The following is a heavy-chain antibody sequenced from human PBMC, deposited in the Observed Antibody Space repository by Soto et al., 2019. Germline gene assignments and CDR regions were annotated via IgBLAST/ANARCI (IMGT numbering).Heavy chain of an antibody. CDR1: GFTLSIYS. D-gene: IGHD2-15*01. CDR3: ARDLGVALATLTLDF. V-gene: IGHV3-21*01. Sequence: GGSLRLSCAAFGFTLSIYSMNWVRQAPGKGLEWVADITTSSSFRFYSDSVKGRFTISRDDAKNSIYLQMNSLRAEDTGVYYCARDLGVALATLTLDFWGRGTLVTVSS. J-gene: IGHJ4*02. CDR2: ITTSSSFR.